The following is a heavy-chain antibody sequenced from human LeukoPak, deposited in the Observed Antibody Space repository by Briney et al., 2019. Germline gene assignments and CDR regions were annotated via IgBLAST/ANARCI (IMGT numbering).Heavy chain of an antibody. D-gene: IGHD5-24*01. CDR1: GFTLSSYW. CDR2: INNDGGT. CDR3: ARSGWPYYFDY. J-gene: IGHJ4*02. Sequence: GGSLRLSCAASGFTLSSYWMHWVRQDPGKGLVWVSRINNDGGTTYADPVKGRFTISRDNAKNTLYLQMNSLRVEDTAIYYCARSGWPYYFDYWGQGALVSVSS. V-gene: IGHV3-74*03.